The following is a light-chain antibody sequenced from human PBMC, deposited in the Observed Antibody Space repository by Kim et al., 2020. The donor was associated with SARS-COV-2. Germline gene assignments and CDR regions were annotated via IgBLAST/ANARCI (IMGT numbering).Light chain of an antibody. V-gene: IGLV3-19*01. J-gene: IGLJ2*01. Sequence: SSELTQDPAVSVALGQTVRITCQGDSLRSYYASWYQQKPGQAPVLVIYGKNNRPSGIPDRFSGSSSGNTASLTITGAPAEDEADYYCNSRDSSGNRVVFR. CDR3: NSRDSSGNRVV. CDR1: SLRSYY. CDR2: GKN.